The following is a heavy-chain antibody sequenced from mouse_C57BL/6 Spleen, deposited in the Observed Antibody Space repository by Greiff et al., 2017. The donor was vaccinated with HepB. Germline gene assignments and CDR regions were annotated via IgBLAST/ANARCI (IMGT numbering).Heavy chain of an antibody. CDR3: AREDSSGSFAY. CDR2: IYPGSGST. V-gene: IGHV1-55*01. D-gene: IGHD3-2*02. J-gene: IGHJ3*01. CDR1: GYTFTSYW. Sequence: QVHVKQPGAELVKPGASVKMSCKASGYTFTSYWITWVKQRPGQGLEWIGDIYPGSGSTNYNEKFKSKATLTVDTSSSTAYMQLSSLTSEDSAVYYCAREDSSGSFAYWGQGTLVTVSA.